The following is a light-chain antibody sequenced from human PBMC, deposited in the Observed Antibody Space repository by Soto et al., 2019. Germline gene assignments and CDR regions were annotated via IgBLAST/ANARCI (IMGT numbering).Light chain of an antibody. CDR1: QSISDF. J-gene: IGKJ1*01. CDR3: EQYNGYWT. CDR2: EVT. Sequence: DIQMTQSPSTLSASVGDRVTITCRASQSISDFLAWYQQKPGKAPKLLIYEVTSLKSGVPSRFSGSRSGTEYTLSISILQPDDFATYYCEQYNGYWTFGQGTKLEIK. V-gene: IGKV1-5*03.